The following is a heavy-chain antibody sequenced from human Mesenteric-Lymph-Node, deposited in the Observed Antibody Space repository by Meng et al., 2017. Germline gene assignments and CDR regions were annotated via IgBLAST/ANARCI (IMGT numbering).Heavy chain of an antibody. Sequence: SETLSLTCTVSGGSISSYYWSWIRQPPGKGLEWIGYIYYSGSTNYNPSLKSRVTISVDTSKNQFSLKLSSVTAADTAVYYCARAPSPYGSGSSSYDYWGQGTLVTVSS. V-gene: IGHV4-59*01. CDR3: ARAPSPYGSGSSSYDY. J-gene: IGHJ4*02. CDR2: IYYSGST. CDR1: GGSISSYY. D-gene: IGHD3-10*01.